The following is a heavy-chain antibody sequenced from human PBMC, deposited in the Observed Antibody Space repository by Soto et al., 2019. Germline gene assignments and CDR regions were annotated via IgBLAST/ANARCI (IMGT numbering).Heavy chain of an antibody. D-gene: IGHD3-22*01. CDR1: GYTFINYG. Sequence: QVQLVQSGGEVKKPGASVKVSCKASGYTFINYGLSWVRQAPGQGLEWIGWIGAYDGNRKFAQKFQGRVTMTTDTSTNTASMELRSLRSDDTALYYCARGDHYDGSGNYPGDYWGQGTLVTVSS. J-gene: IGHJ4*02. CDR2: IGAYDGNR. V-gene: IGHV1-18*01. CDR3: ARGDHYDGSGNYPGDY.